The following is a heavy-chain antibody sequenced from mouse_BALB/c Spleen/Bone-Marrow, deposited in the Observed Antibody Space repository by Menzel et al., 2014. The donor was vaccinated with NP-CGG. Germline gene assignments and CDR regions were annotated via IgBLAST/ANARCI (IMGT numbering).Heavy chain of an antibody. J-gene: IGHJ4*01. Sequence: QVQLKQSGAELVEPGASVKSSCKASGYTFTSYYMCWVKQRPGQGLEWIGEINPSNGGTDFNEKFKSKATLTVDKSSSTAYMSLSSLTSEDSAVYYCTRSRRAMDHWGQGTSVTVSS. D-gene: IGHD2-12*01. CDR3: TRSRRAMDH. CDR1: GYTFTSYY. V-gene: IGHV1S81*02. CDR2: INPSNGGT.